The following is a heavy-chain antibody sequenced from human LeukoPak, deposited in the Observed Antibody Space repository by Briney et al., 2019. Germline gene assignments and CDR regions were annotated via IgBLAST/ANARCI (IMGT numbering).Heavy chain of an antibody. CDR1: GFTVSSSY. D-gene: IGHD3-3*01. Sequence: GGSLRLSCAASGFTVSSSYISWVRQAPGKGLEWVSVIFSCGSTYYADSVKGRFTISRDNSKNTLYLQMNSLRAEDTAVYYCARDARHYDFWSGPTYYDYMDVWGKGTTVTVSS. J-gene: IGHJ6*03. V-gene: IGHV3-66*03. CDR2: IFSCGST. CDR3: ARDARHYDFWSGPTYYDYMDV.